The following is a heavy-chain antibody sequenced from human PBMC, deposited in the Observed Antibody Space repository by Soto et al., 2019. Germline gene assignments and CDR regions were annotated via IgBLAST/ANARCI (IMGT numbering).Heavy chain of an antibody. CDR1: GGTVSSYA. Sequence: QLHLVQSGAEVKKAGSSVKVSCKASGGTVSSYAITWVRQAPGKGLEWMGVFIPIFVSAHYAPKFQGRITITADESTSTGYMDLSGLTSDDRAIYYCARDVSSDTTAFRGYDLWVQGTQVTVSS. CDR2: FIPIFVSA. V-gene: IGHV1-69*01. CDR3: ARDVSSDTTAFRGYDL. J-gene: IGHJ4*02. D-gene: IGHD3-10*01.